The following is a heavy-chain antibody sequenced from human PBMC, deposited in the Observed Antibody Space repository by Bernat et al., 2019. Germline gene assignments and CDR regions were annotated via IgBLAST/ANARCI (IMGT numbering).Heavy chain of an antibody. CDR3: ATPWGANYYYGSSGYYGWDAFDT. CDR2: VYSSGST. V-gene: IGHV4-39*01. D-gene: IGHD3-22*01. J-gene: IGHJ3*02. Sequence: QLQLQESGPGLVKPSETLSLTCTVSAGSISSNNYFWGWIREPPGKGLEWIGSVYSSGSTYYNPSLKGRVTISVDTSKNQFSLKLTSVTAADTAVYYCATPWGANYYYGSSGYYGWDAFDTWGQGTMVTVSS. CDR1: AGSISSNNYF.